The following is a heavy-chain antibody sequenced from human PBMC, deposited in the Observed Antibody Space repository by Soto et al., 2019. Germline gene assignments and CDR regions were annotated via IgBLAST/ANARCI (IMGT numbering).Heavy chain of an antibody. V-gene: IGHV1-69*13. CDR2: TIPIFGTA. CDR3: ARTYYDILTGYSLNWFDP. J-gene: IGHJ5*02. D-gene: IGHD3-9*01. Sequence: ASVKVSCKASGGTFSSYAISWVRQAPGQGLEWMGGTIPIFGTANYAQKFQGRVTITADESTSTAYMELSSLRSEDTAVYYCARTYYDILTGYSLNWFDPWGQGTLVTVSS. CDR1: GGTFSSYA.